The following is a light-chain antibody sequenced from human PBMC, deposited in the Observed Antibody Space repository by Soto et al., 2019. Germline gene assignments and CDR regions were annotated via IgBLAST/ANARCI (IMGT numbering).Light chain of an antibody. CDR2: AAS. V-gene: IGKV1-6*01. CDR1: QGIRND. CDR3: LQEYDYPWT. J-gene: IGKJ1*01. Sequence: AIQVTQSPSSLSASVGDRVTIICRASQGIRNDLAWYQQKPGKAPKLLIYAASSLQSGVPSRFSGSGPGTDSTLTISSLQPEDFATYYCLQEYDYPWTFGQGTKVEIK.